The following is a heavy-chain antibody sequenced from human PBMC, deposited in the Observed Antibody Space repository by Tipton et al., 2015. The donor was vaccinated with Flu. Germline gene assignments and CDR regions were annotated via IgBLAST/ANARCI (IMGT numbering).Heavy chain of an antibody. J-gene: IGHJ4*02. Sequence: QLVQSGGGLVQPGRSLRLSCAASGFTFDDYAMHWVRQAPGKGLEWVSGISWNSGSIGYADSVKGRFTISRDNTKKSLYLQLNSLRVEDTAIYYCATLTGDDYWGQGILVTVSS. D-gene: IGHD7-27*01. CDR2: ISWNSGSI. CDR1: GFTFDDYA. CDR3: ATLTGDDY. V-gene: IGHV3-9*01.